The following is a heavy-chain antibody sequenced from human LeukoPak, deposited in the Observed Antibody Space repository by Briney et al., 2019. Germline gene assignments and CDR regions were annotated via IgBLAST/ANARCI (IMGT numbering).Heavy chain of an antibody. D-gene: IGHD4-11*01. J-gene: IGHJ4*02. V-gene: IGHV3-33*01. CDR1: WFTFSHYG. Sequence: GGSLRLSCAAAWFTFSHYGMHWVRQAPGKGLEWVAVIWSDGTNQYYGDSVKGRFTISRDDSANTVYLQMNSLRPEDTGVYYCARDAQRGFDYSNSLEYWGQGTPVTVST. CDR2: IWSDGTNQ. CDR3: ARDAQRGFDYSNSLEY.